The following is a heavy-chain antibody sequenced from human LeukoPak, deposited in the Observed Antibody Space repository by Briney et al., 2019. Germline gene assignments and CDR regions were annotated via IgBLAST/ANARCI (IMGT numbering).Heavy chain of an antibody. V-gene: IGHV3-53*05. Sequence: GGSLRLSCAASGFTVSSNYMSWVRQATGKGLEWVSVIYSGGSTYYADSVKGRFTISRDNSKNTLYLQMNSLRAEDTAVYYCAKVQDPRDVFDIWGQGTMVTVSS. CDR1: GFTVSSNY. CDR3: AKVQDPRDVFDI. CDR2: IYSGGST. J-gene: IGHJ3*02.